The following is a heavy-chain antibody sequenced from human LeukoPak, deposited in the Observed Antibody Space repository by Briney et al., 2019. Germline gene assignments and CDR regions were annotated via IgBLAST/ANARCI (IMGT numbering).Heavy chain of an antibody. D-gene: IGHD3-22*01. CDR1: GYTFTGYY. V-gene: IGHV1-2*06. Sequence: ASVKVSCEASGYTFTGYYMHWVRQAPGQGLEWMGRINPNSGGTNYAQKFQGRVTMTRDTSASTAYMELSRLRSDDTAVYYCARSGPGDYYDASGYYYYDYWGQGTLVTVSS. CDR3: ARSGPGDYYDASGYYYYDY. J-gene: IGHJ4*02. CDR2: INPNSGGT.